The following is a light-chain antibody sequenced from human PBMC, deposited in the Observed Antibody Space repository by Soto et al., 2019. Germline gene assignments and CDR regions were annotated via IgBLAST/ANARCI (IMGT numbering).Light chain of an antibody. CDR1: SSDVGGYNY. V-gene: IGLV2-14*01. CDR2: EVS. J-gene: IGLJ1*01. Sequence: QSVLTQPASVSGSPGQSITISCTGTSSDVGGYNYVSWYQQHPGKAPKLMIYEVSNRPSGVSNRFSGSKSGSTASLTISGLQAEDEADYYCSSSTSSSTRVFGTGTKLTVL. CDR3: SSSTSSSTRV.